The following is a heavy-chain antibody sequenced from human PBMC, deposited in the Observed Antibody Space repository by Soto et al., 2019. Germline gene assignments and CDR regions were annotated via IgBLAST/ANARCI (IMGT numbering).Heavy chain of an antibody. J-gene: IGHJ4*02. Sequence: GGSLRLSCAASGFTFSGSAMHWVRQASGKGLEWVGRIRSKANSYATAYAASVKGRFTISRDDSKNTAYLQMNSLKTEDTAVYYCTSVHYDILTCYYNWGQGTLVTVSS. V-gene: IGHV3-73*01. D-gene: IGHD3-9*01. CDR2: IRSKANSYAT. CDR1: GFTFSGSA. CDR3: TSVHYDILTCYYN.